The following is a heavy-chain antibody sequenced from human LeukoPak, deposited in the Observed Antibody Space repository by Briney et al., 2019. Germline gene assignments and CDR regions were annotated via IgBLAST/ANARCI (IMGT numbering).Heavy chain of an antibody. CDR1: GFTFSSYS. CDR2: ISSSSSYI. J-gene: IGHJ4*02. CDR3: ARAIGAAAGTVDY. V-gene: IGHV3-21*01. D-gene: IGHD6-13*01. Sequence: TGGSLRLSCAASGFTFSSYSMNWVRQAPGKGLEWVSSISSSSSYIYYADSVKGRFTISRDNAKSSLYLQMNSLRAEDTAVYYCARAIGAAAGTVDYWGQGTLVTVSS.